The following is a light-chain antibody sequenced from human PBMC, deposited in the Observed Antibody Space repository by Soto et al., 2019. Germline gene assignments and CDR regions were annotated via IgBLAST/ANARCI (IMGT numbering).Light chain of an antibody. V-gene: IGLV1-44*01. CDR1: TSNIGNNF. CDR2: SYS. Sequence: QSVLTQPPSASGAPGQRVTISCSGSTSNIGNNFVYWYQHLPGTAPKLVIFSYSQRPSGVSNRFSGSKSGNTASLTISGLQAEDEADYYCCSYAGSSTYVFGTGTKLTVL. CDR3: CSYAGSSTYV. J-gene: IGLJ1*01.